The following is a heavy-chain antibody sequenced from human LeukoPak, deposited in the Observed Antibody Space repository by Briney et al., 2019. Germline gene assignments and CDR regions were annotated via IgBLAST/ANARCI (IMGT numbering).Heavy chain of an antibody. J-gene: IGHJ5*02. CDR3: ARDNSVGDNAWWFDP. CDR1: GYTFTSYY. V-gene: IGHV1-46*01. D-gene: IGHD1-26*01. Sequence: VAPVKVSCKASGYTFTSYYMHWVRQAPGQGLEWMGLINPTGGSTGYAQKFQGRVTMTRDMSTSTDYMELSSLRSEDTAIYYCARDNSVGDNAWWFDPWGQGTLVTVSS. CDR2: INPTGGST.